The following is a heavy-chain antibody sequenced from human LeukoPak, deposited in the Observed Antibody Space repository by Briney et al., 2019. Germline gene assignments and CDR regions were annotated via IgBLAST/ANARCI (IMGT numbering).Heavy chain of an antibody. J-gene: IGHJ6*02. CDR1: GFTFSDAW. Sequence: GGSLRLSCEGSGFTFSDAWMNWVRQAPGEGLEWVGRMKSRGSGGTTDYAAPVKGRFTISRADAKNTLFLQMSSPQPEDTAVYHGAWDCPYYLDMAVWGQGTTVSVSS. CDR2: MKSRGSGGTT. CDR3: AWDCPYYLDMAV. V-gene: IGHV3-15*01. D-gene: IGHD2-21*01.